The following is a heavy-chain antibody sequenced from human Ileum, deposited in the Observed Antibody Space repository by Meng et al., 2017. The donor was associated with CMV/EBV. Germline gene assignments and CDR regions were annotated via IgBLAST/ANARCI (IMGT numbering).Heavy chain of an antibody. J-gene: IGHJ4*02. CDR3: ARRVAGLGANFDF. Sequence: QVQLQESGPGLVKPSETLSPTCTVSGGSINSNSYYWGWFRQPPGKGLEWIGSIYFSGSTYYNPSLKSRATISVDTSNNHFSLRRTSVTAADTAVYYCARRVAGLGANFDFWGQGTLVTVSS. CDR1: GGSINSNSYY. D-gene: IGHD4/OR15-4a*01. CDR2: IYFSGST. V-gene: IGHV4-39*02.